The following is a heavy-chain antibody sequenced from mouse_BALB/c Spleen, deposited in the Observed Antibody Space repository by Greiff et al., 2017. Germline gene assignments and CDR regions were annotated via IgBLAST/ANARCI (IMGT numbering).Heavy chain of an antibody. J-gene: IGHJ2*01. CDR1: GYTFTSYT. Sequence: QVQLKQSAAELARPGASVKMSCKASGYTFTSYTMHWVKQRPGQGLEWIGYINPSSGYTEYNQKFKDKTTLTADKSSSTAYMQLSSLTSEDSAVYYCARSGDYRYDYFDYWGQGTTLTVSS. V-gene: IGHV1-4*02. CDR2: INPSSGYT. CDR3: ARSGDYRYDYFDY. D-gene: IGHD2-14*01.